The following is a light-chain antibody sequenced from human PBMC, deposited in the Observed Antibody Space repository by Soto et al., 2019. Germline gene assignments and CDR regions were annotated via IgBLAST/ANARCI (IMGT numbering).Light chain of an antibody. Sequence: EIVMTQSPATLSVSPGERATLSCRASQSVSSNLAWYQQKPGQTPKLLTYVASTRATGIPARFSGSGSGTEFTLTISSLQSEDVAVYYCQQYNVWPLTFGGGTKVEFK. CDR3: QQYNVWPLT. V-gene: IGKV3-15*01. J-gene: IGKJ4*01. CDR1: QSVSSN. CDR2: VAS.